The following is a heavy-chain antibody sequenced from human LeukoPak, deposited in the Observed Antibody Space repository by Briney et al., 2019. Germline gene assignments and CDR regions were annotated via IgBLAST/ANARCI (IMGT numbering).Heavy chain of an antibody. CDR2: ISGSNSYI. CDR3: AKDGPLGMWELRGDFDY. V-gene: IGHV3-21*04. CDR1: GFTFNSYS. D-gene: IGHD1-26*01. Sequence: GGSLRLSCAASGFTFNSYSMNWVRQAPGKGLEWVSSISGSNSYIYYADSMKGRFTISRDNSKNTLYLQMNSLRAEDTAVYYCAKDGPLGMWELRGDFDYWGQGTLVTVSS. J-gene: IGHJ4*02.